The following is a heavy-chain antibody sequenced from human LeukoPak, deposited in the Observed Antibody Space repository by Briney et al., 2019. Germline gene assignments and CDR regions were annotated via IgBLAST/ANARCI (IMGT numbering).Heavy chain of an antibody. Sequence: GGSLRLSCAASGFSVSNNYMSWVRQAPGKGLEWVSVIYSGGSTFYADSVKGRFTISRDNSKNTLYLQMNSLIAEDTAVYYCASDSYSPEYFQHWGQGTLVTVSS. CDR2: IYSGGST. CDR3: ASDSYSPEYFQH. D-gene: IGHD2-15*01. J-gene: IGHJ1*01. CDR1: GFSVSNNY. V-gene: IGHV3-66*01.